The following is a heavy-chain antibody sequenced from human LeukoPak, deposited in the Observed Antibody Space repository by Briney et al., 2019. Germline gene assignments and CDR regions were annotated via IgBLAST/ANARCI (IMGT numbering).Heavy chain of an antibody. D-gene: IGHD6-19*01. CDR1: GFTFSSYS. J-gene: IGHJ3*02. Sequence: GGSLRLSCAASGFTFSSYSMNWVRQAPGKGLEWVSYISSSSSTIYYADSVKGRFTISRDNAKNSLYLRMNSLRDEDTAVYYCATAVAGTFASDAFDIWGQGTMVTVSS. V-gene: IGHV3-48*02. CDR2: ISSSSSTI. CDR3: ATAVAGTFASDAFDI.